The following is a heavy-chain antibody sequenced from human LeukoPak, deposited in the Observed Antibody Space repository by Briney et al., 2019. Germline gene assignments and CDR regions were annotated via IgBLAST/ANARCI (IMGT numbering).Heavy chain of an antibody. Sequence: GGSLRLSCAASGFTFSSYAMHWVRQAPGKGLEWVAVISYDGSNKYYADSVKGRFTISRDNAKNSLYLQMNSLTAEDTAVYYCATSRGVVTSIFDYWGQGTLVTVSS. V-gene: IGHV3-30*04. CDR2: ISYDGSNK. J-gene: IGHJ4*02. CDR3: ATSRGVVTSIFDY. CDR1: GFTFSSYA. D-gene: IGHD2-21*02.